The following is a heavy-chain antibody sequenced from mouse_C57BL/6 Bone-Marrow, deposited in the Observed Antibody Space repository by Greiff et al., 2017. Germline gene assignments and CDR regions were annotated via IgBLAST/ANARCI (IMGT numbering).Heavy chain of an antibody. CDR2: IYPGSGDT. D-gene: IGHD5-1*01. V-gene: IGHV1-80*01. CDR1: GYAFSSYW. Sequence: QVQLQQSGAELVKPGASVKISCKASGYAFSSYWMHWVKQRPGTGLEWIGTIYPGSGDTNYNEKFKGKATLTADKSSSTAYMQLSSLTSEDSAVYYWAKSRGRVPHYFDYWGQGTTLTVSS. CDR3: AKSRGRVPHYFDY. J-gene: IGHJ2*01.